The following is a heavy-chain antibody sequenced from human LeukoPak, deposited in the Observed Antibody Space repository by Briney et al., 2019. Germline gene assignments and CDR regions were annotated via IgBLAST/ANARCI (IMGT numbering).Heavy chain of an antibody. Sequence: PGGSLRLSCAASGFTFSSYAMSWVRQAPGKGLEWVSAISGSGGSTYYADSVKGRFTISRDNSKNTLYLQMNSLRAEDTAIYYCAKQRAVADYFDYWGQGTLVTVSS. CDR1: GFTFSSYA. D-gene: IGHD6-19*01. CDR3: AKQRAVADYFDY. CDR2: ISGSGGST. V-gene: IGHV3-23*01. J-gene: IGHJ4*02.